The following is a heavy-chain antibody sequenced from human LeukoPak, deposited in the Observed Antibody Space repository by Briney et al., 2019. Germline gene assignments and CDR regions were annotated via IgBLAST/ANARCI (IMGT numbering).Heavy chain of an antibody. Sequence: PSDTLSLTCAVSGYSISSSNWWGWIRQPPGKGLEWIGYIYYSGSAYYNTSLNSRVTMSVDTSKNQFSLKLSSVTAVDTAVYYCARNQAVAGNHGAMDIWGQGTMDTVSS. CDR3: ARNQAVAGNHGAMDI. V-gene: IGHV4-28*01. D-gene: IGHD6-19*01. J-gene: IGHJ3*02. CDR2: IYYSGSA. CDR1: GYSISSSNW.